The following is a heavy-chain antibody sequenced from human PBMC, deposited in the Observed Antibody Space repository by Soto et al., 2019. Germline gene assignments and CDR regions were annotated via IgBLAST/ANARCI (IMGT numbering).Heavy chain of an antibody. V-gene: IGHV1-18*01. CDR2: ISAYNGNT. D-gene: IGHD2-15*01. J-gene: IGHJ6*02. CDR3: ARGGYCSGGSCYSTAYYYGMDV. CDR1: GYSFTSYG. Sequence: QVQLVQSGAEVKKPGASVKVSCKASGYSFTSYGISWVRQAPGQGLEWMGWISAYNGNTKNAQKLQGRVTMTTDTSTSTAYMELRSLRSDDTAVYYCARGGYCSGGSCYSTAYYYGMDVWGQGTTVTVSS.